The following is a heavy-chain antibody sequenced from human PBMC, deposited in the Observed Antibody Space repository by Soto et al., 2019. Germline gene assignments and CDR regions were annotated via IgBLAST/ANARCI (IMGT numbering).Heavy chain of an antibody. D-gene: IGHD3-3*01. V-gene: IGHV1-3*01. CDR2: INAGNGNT. CDR1: GYTFTSYA. Sequence: GASVKVSWKASGYTFTSYAMHWVRQAPGQRLEWMGWINAGNGNTKYSQKFQGRVTITRDTSASTAYMELSSLRSEDTAVYYCAREKVNDFWSGYSRYYYYYYGMDVWGQGTTVTVSS. CDR3: AREKVNDFWSGYSRYYYYYYGMDV. J-gene: IGHJ6*02.